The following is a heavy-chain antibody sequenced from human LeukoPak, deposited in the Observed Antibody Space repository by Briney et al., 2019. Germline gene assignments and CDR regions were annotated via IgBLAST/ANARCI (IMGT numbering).Heavy chain of an antibody. CDR3: ARSFLSIAAAATDY. CDR1: GFTFSSYS. CDR2: ISSSSSYI. V-gene: IGHV3-21*01. J-gene: IGHJ4*02. D-gene: IGHD6-13*01. Sequence: PGGSLRLSCAASGFTFSSYSMNWVRQATGKGLEWVSSISSSSSYIYYADSVKGRFTVSRDNAKNSLYLQMNSLRAEDTAVYYWARSFLSIAAAATDYWGQGTLVTVSS.